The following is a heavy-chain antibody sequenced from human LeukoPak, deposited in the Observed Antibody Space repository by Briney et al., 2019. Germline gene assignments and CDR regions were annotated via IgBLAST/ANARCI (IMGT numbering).Heavy chain of an antibody. V-gene: IGHV4-34*01. CDR1: GGSYSGYY. Sequence: SETLSLTCAVSGGSYSGYYCAWSRQSPGKGLGWTGDLASSGATSYSPSVNRRATILADPSNTRFSLRLASVTAADTAVYYCARAILSVYYFDIWGQGSVVTVSS. D-gene: IGHD3-10*01. CDR3: ARAILSVYYFDI. CDR2: LASSGAT. J-gene: IGHJ3*02.